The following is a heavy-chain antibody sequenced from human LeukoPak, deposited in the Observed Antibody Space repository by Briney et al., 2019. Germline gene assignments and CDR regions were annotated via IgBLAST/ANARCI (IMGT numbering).Heavy chain of an antibody. V-gene: IGHV4-59*01. CDR2: IYYSGST. J-gene: IGHJ4*02. CDR3: ARESWDGTFGFDY. Sequence: SETLSLTCTVSGGSISSYYWSWIRQPPGKGLEWIGYIYYSGSTNYNSSLKSRVTISVDTSKNQFSLKLSSVTAADTAVYYCARESWDGTFGFDYWGQGTLVTVSS. D-gene: IGHD3-10*01. CDR1: GGSISSYY.